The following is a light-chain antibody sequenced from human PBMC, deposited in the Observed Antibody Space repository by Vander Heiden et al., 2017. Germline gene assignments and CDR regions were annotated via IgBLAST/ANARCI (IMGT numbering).Light chain of an antibody. J-gene: IGLJ3*02. CDR3: QSYDSSLSV. V-gene: IGLV1-40*01. CDR1: SSNIRAGYD. Sequence: QSVLTQPPSVSGAPGQRVTIPCTGSSSNIRAGYDVHWYQQLPGTAPKLLIYGNSNRPSGVPDRFSGSKSGTSASLAITGLQAEDEADYYCQSYDSSLSVFGGGTKLTVL. CDR2: GNS.